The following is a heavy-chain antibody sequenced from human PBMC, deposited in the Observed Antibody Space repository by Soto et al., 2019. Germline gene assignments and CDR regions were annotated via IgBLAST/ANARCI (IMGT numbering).Heavy chain of an antibody. J-gene: IGHJ5*02. CDR2: ISGSGGST. CDR3: AKLEIVVVPAAPDTPQIWFDP. V-gene: IGHV3-23*01. D-gene: IGHD2-2*03. CDR1: GFTFSSYA. Sequence: GGSLRLSCAASGFTFSSYAMSWVRQAPGKGLEWVSAISGSGGSTYYADSVKGRFTISRDNSKNTLYLQMNSLRAEDTAVYYCAKLEIVVVPAAPDTPQIWFDPWGQGTLVTVSS.